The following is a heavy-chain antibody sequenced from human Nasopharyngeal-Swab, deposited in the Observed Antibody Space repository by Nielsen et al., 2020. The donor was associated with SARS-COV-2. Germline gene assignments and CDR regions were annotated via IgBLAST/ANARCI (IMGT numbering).Heavy chain of an antibody. D-gene: IGHD3-22*01. CDR2: INPYNGDT. CDR1: GYTFTDYY. CDR3: ARDYYDNYDSDF. V-gene: IGHV1-2*02. J-gene: IGHJ4*02. Sequence: ASVKVSCKTSGYTFTDYYIHWVRQVPGQALEWVGCINPYNGDTFYAQNFQGRVTVTRDTSRSTAYIDLSRLRSDDTAVYYCARDYYDNYDSDFWGQGTLVTVSS.